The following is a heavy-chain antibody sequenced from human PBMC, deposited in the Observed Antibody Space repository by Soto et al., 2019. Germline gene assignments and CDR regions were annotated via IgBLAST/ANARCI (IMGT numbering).Heavy chain of an antibody. CDR1: GFTFSSYW. V-gene: IGHV3-74*01. Sequence: EVQLVESGGGLVQPGGSLRLSCAACGFTFSSYWMHWVRQAPGKGLVWVSRINGDGGTTNYADSVKGRFTISRDNAKNTLVLQMNSLRVEDAAVYYCARVGGSSWHWGQGTLVTVSS. CDR3: ARVGGSSWH. J-gene: IGHJ4*02. CDR2: INGDGGTT. D-gene: IGHD6-6*01.